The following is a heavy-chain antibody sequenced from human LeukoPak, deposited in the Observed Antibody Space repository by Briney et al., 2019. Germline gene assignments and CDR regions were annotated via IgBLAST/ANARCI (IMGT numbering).Heavy chain of an antibody. V-gene: IGHV4-38-2*02. D-gene: IGHD3-3*01. CDR1: GYSISSGYD. CDR2: IYYSGNT. Sequence: PSETLSLTCTVSGYSISSGYDWGWIRQPPGKGLEWIGSIYYSGNTYYNPSLKSRVTISVGTSENQFSLKLTSVTAADTAVYYCARHNRISVFGIIILGGRFDPWGQGTLVTVSS. CDR3: ARHNRISVFGIIILGGRFDP. J-gene: IGHJ5*02.